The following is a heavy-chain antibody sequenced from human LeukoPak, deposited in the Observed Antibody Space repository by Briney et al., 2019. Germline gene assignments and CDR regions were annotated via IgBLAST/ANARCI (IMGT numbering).Heavy chain of an antibody. Sequence: ASVKVSCKPSGYTFTNYYMHWVRQAPGHGLEGRGIMNPSGDTTTYAEKFQGRVTMTRDTSTSTVYMELSSLRSEDTAVYYCARGGALRYFEWFSAYWGQGTLVTVSS. V-gene: IGHV1-46*01. CDR2: MNPSGDTT. CDR3: ARGGALRYFEWFSAY. J-gene: IGHJ4*02. CDR1: GYTFTNYY. D-gene: IGHD3-9*01.